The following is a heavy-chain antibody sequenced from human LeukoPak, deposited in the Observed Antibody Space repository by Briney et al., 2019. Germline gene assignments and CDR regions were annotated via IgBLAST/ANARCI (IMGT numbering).Heavy chain of an antibody. CDR3: AREYTSGWFTFDN. J-gene: IGHJ4*02. V-gene: IGHV3-48*04. D-gene: IGHD6-19*01. CDR1: GFTFSSYA. CDR2: ISRSDSTI. Sequence: PGRSLRLSCAASGFTFSSYAMHWVRQAPGKGLEWVSYISRSDSTIYYADSVRGRFTISRDNAKSSLYLQMNSLRAEDTAVYYCAREYTSGWFTFDNWGQGTLVTVSS.